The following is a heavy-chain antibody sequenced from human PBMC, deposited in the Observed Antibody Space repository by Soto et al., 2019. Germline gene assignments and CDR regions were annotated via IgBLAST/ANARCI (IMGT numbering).Heavy chain of an antibody. CDR3: ARDGGPVGSSSWYNWFDP. D-gene: IGHD6-13*01. CDR1: GFTFSSYG. CDR2: IWHDGSNK. Sequence: QVQLVESGGGVVQPGRSLRLSCAASGFTFSSYGMHWVRQAPGKGLEWVAVIWHDGSNKYYADSVKGRFTISRDNSKNPQYLQMNSLSAEDTAVYYFARDGGPVGSSSWYNWFDPWGQGTLVNVS. V-gene: IGHV3-33*01. J-gene: IGHJ5*02.